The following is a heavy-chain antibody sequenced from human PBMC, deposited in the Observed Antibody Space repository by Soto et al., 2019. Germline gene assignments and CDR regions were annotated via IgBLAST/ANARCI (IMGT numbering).Heavy chain of an antibody. CDR1: GGSISSSSYY. CDR3: ARHCSGGSCYPPPHYYYYGMDV. CDR2: IYYSGST. J-gene: IGHJ6*02. Sequence: LPETLSLTCTVSGGSISSSSYYWGWIRQPPGKGLEWIGSIYYSGSTYHNPSLKSRVTISVDTSKNQFSLKLSSVTAADTAVYYCARHCSGGSCYPPPHYYYYGMDVWGQGTTVTVSS. V-gene: IGHV4-39*01. D-gene: IGHD2-15*01.